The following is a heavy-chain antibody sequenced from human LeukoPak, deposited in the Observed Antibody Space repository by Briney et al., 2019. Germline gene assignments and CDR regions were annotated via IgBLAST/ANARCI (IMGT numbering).Heavy chain of an antibody. CDR3: ARFGSGWYYFDY. CDR2: INHSGST. D-gene: IGHD6-19*01. CDR1: GGSFSGYY. V-gene: IGHV4-34*01. Sequence: SETLSLTCAVYGGSFSGYYWSWIRQPPGKGLEWIGEINHSGSTNYNPSLKGRVTISVDTSKNQFSLKLSSVTAADTAVYYCARFGSGWYYFDYWGQGALVMVSS. J-gene: IGHJ4*02.